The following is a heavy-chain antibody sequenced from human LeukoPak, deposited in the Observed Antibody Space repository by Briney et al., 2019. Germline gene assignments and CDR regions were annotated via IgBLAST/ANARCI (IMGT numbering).Heavy chain of an antibody. CDR1: GGSISSYY. CDR3: ARGTLVRGRYYFDY. Sequence: SETLSLTCTVSGGSISSYYWSWIRQPAGKGLEWIGRIYTSGSTNYNPSLKSRVTMSVDTSKNQFSLKLSSVTAADTAVYYCARGTLVRGRYYFDYWGQGTLVTVSS. CDR2: IYTSGST. J-gene: IGHJ4*02. D-gene: IGHD3-16*01. V-gene: IGHV4-4*07.